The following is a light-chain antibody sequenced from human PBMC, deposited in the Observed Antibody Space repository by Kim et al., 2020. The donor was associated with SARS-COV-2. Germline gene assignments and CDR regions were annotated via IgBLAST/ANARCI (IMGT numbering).Light chain of an antibody. CDR2: KAS. CDR1: QSISSW. Sequence: ASVGDRVTITCRDSQSISSWLDWYQQKPGKAPKLLIYKASSVESGVPSRFSGSGSGTECTLTISSLQPDDFATYYCQQYNSYSWTFGQGTKVDIK. CDR3: QQYNSYSWT. V-gene: IGKV1-5*03. J-gene: IGKJ1*01.